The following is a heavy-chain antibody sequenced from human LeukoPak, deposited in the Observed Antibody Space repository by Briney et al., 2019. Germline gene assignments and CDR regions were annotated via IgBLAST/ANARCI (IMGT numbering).Heavy chain of an antibody. D-gene: IGHD6-13*01. CDR1: GGSISSYY. Sequence: PSETLSLTCTVSGGSISSYYWSWIRQPAGKGLEWLGRIDTSGNTNYKPSLKSRVTMSVDTSKNQFSQKLSSVTAADTAVYYCARVSSSWYQDWYFDLWGRGTLVTVSS. CDR2: IDTSGNT. J-gene: IGHJ2*01. V-gene: IGHV4-4*07. CDR3: ARVSSSWYQDWYFDL.